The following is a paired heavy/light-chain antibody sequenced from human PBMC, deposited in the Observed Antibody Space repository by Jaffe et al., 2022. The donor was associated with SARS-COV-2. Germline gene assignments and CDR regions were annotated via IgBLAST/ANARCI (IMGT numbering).Heavy chain of an antibody. CDR2: IIPILGIA. V-gene: IGHV1-69*08. Sequence: QVQLVQSGAEVKKPGSSVKVSCKASGGTFSSYTISWVRQAPGQGLEWMGRIIPILGIANYAQKFQGRVTITADKSTSTAYMELSSLRSEDTAVYYCARDGPRECGGDCYSPRFDYWGQGTLVTVSS. CDR1: GGTFSSYT. CDR3: ARDGPRECGGDCYSPRFDY. D-gene: IGHD2-21*02. J-gene: IGHJ4*02.
Light chain of an antibody. CDR3: QQSYSTLIFT. Sequence: DIQMTQSPSSLSASVGDRVTITCRASQSISSYLNWYQQKPGKAPKLLIYAASSLQSGVPSRFSGSGSGTDFTLTISSLQPEDFATYYCQQSYSTLIFTFGPGTKVDIK. J-gene: IGKJ3*01. V-gene: IGKV1-39*01. CDR2: AAS. CDR1: QSISSY.